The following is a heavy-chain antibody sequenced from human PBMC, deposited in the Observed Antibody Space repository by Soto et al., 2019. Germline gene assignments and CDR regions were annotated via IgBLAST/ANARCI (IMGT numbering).Heavy chain of an antibody. D-gene: IGHD1-26*01. CDR1: GDTFTASY. CDR2: INPKSGGT. V-gene: IGHV1-2*02. J-gene: IGHJ4*02. Sequence: QVQLLQSGAEVKKPWASVKVSCKASGDTFTASYIHWVRQAPGQGFGWMGWINPKSGGTKYPQKFQGRVTMTRDTYLSTVYMTLNRLTSAATAVYYCARDLAKGGGSAGFDSWGQGTLVTVSS. CDR3: ARDLAKGGGSAGFDS.